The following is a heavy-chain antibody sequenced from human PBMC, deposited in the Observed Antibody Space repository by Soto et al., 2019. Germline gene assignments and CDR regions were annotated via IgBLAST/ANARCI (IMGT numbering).Heavy chain of an antibody. Sequence: PGGSLRLSCAASGFTFSSYAMSWVRQAPGKGLEWVSAISGSGGSTYYADSVKGRFTISRDNSKNTLYLQMNSLRAEDTAVYYCAKVLPPHYDSSGYYDAFDIWGQGTMVTVSS. J-gene: IGHJ3*02. CDR2: ISGSGGST. CDR3: AKVLPPHYDSSGYYDAFDI. D-gene: IGHD3-22*01. CDR1: GFTFSSYA. V-gene: IGHV3-23*01.